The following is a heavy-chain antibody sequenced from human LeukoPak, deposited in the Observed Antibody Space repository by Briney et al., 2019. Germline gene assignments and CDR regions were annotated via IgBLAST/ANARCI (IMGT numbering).Heavy chain of an antibody. D-gene: IGHD2-2*01. CDR3: ARGPRIVVVPAAAFDY. CDR1: GYTSTSYY. CDR2: INPSGGST. V-gene: IGHV1-46*03. J-gene: IGHJ4*02. Sequence: ASVKVSCKASGYTSTSYYMHWVRQAPGQGLEWMGIINPSGGSTSYAQKFQGRVTMTRDTSTSTVYMELSSLRSEDTAVYYCARGPRIVVVPAAAFDYWGQGTLVTVSS.